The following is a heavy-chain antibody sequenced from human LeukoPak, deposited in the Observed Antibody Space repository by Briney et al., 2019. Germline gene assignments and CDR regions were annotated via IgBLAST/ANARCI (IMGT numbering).Heavy chain of an antibody. CDR3: ARDFGDYYGSGAN. CDR1: GGSISSGDYY. CDR2: IYYSGST. Sequence: PSETLSLTCTVSGGSISSGDYYWSWIRQPPGKGLEWFGYIYYSGSTYYNPSLKSRVTISVDTSKNQFSLKLSSVTAADTAVYYCARDFGDYYGSGANWGQGTLVTVSS. V-gene: IGHV4-30-4*08. D-gene: IGHD3-10*01. J-gene: IGHJ4*02.